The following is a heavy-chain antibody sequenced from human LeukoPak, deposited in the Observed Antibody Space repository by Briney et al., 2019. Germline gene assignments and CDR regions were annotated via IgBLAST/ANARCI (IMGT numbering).Heavy chain of an antibody. Sequence: PGRSLRLSCAASGFTFSSYGMHWVRQAPGKGLEWVAVVSYDGSNKYYADSVKGRFTISRDNSRNTLYLQMNSLRAEDTAVYYCAKVYDYYDSSGYFDYWGQGTLVTVSS. J-gene: IGHJ4*02. D-gene: IGHD3-22*01. V-gene: IGHV3-30*18. CDR3: AKVYDYYDSSGYFDY. CDR2: VSYDGSNK. CDR1: GFTFSSYG.